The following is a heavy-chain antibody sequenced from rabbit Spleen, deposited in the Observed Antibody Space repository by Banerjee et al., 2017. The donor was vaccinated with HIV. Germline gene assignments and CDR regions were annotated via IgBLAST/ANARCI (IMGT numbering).Heavy chain of an antibody. CDR3: ARDSGSSFSSYGMDL. Sequence: QSLEESGGGLVKPGASLTLTCKASGFSFSRSYYMCWVRQAPGKGLEWIACIETGSSGFTYFASWAKGRFTCSKTSSTTVTLQMTSLTAADTATYFCARDSGSSFSSYGMDLWGQGTLVTVS. D-gene: IGHD8-1*01. CDR2: IETGSSGFT. J-gene: IGHJ6*01. V-gene: IGHV1S40*01. CDR1: GFSFSRSYY.